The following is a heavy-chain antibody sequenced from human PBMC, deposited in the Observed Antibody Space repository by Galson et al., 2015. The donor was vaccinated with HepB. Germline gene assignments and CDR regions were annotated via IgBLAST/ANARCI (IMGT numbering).Heavy chain of an antibody. CDR3: ARDRSRAYGSGSYSGVWFDP. CDR2: INPNSGGT. V-gene: IGHV1-2*06. J-gene: IGHJ5*02. Sequence: SVKVSCKASGYIFSGQYMHWVRQAPGQGLEWMGRINPNSGGTNYAQKFQGRVTMTRDTSISTAYTELSRLRSDDTAVYYCARDRSRAYGSGSYSGVWFDPWGQGTLVTVSS. D-gene: IGHD3-10*01. CDR1: GYIFSGQY.